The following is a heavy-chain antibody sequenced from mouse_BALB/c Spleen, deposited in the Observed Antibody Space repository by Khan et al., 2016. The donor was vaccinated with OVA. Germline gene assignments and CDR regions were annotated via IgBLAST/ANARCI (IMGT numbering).Heavy chain of an antibody. J-gene: IGHJ3*01. V-gene: IGHV1S56*01. CDR1: GYTFTDYY. CDR2: IYPGNVNT. Sequence: QVRLQQSGPELVKPGASVRISCKASGYTFTDYYINWMKQRPGQGLDWIGWIYPGNVNTKYNEKFKDKATLTADKSSSTAYMQLSSLTSEDSAVYFCAREGYYGNYRAWFAYWGQGTLVTVSA. D-gene: IGHD2-1*01. CDR3: AREGYYGNYRAWFAY.